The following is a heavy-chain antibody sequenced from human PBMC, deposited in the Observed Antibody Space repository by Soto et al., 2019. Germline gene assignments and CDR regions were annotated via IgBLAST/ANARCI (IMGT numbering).Heavy chain of an antibody. CDR2: INPSGGST. Sequence: ASVKVSCKASGYTFTSYYMHWVRQAPGQGLEWMGIINPSGGSTSYAQKFQGRVTMTRGTSTSTVYMELSSLRSEDTAVYYCARDSVAVAGNGAFDIWGQGTMVTVSS. V-gene: IGHV1-46*01. CDR1: GYTFTSYY. CDR3: ARDSVAVAGNGAFDI. D-gene: IGHD6-19*01. J-gene: IGHJ3*02.